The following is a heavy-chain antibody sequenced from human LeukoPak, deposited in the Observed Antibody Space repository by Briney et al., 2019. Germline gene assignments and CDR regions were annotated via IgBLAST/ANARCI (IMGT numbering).Heavy chain of an antibody. Sequence: ASVKVSCKVSGYTLTELSMHWVRQAPGKGLEWMGGFDPEDGETIYAQKFQGRVTMTGDTSTDTAYMELSSLRSEDTAVYYCATGLRRYYFDYWGQGTLVTVSS. CDR1: GYTLTELS. CDR3: ATGLRRYYFDY. CDR2: FDPEDGET. V-gene: IGHV1-24*01. J-gene: IGHJ4*02. D-gene: IGHD4-17*01.